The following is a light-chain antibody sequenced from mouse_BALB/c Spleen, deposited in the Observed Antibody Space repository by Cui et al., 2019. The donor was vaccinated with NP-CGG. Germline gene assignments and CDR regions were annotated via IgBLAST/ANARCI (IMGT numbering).Light chain of an antibody. V-gene: IGLV1*01. J-gene: IGLJ1*01. CDR2: GTN. CDR3: ALWYSNHWV. CDR1: TGAVTTSNY. Sequence: VNQQSALTTSPGETVTLTCRSSTGAVTTSNYANWVQEKPDHLFTGLIGGTNNRTPGVPARFSGSLIGDKAALTITGAQTEDEATYFCALWYSNHWVFGGGTKLTVL.